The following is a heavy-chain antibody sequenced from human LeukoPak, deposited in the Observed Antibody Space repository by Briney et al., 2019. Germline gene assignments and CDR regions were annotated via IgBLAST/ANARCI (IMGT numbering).Heavy chain of an antibody. Sequence: SETLSLTCAVYGGSFSGYYWSWIRQPPGKGLEWIGEINHSGSTNYNPSLKSRVTISVDTSKNQFSLKLSSVTAADTAVYYCARGRGYSYAYGIDFWGQGTLVTVSS. CDR2: INHSGST. D-gene: IGHD5-18*01. CDR3: ARGRGYSYAYGIDF. CDR1: GGSFSGYY. J-gene: IGHJ4*02. V-gene: IGHV4-34*01.